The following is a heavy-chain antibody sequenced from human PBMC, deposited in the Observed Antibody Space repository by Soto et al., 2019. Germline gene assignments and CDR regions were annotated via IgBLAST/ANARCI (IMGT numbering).Heavy chain of an antibody. CDR1: GYSFTSNW. CDR2: INPADSDI. J-gene: IGHJ4*02. Sequence: ESLKISCQGSGYSFTSNWIGWVRQMPGKGLEWMGIINPADSDIKYSPSFQGQVTISADKSIGTAYLQWSSLKASDTAMYYCARHQRDDASRKIDCWGQGTLVTVSS. D-gene: IGHD3-16*01. CDR3: ARHQRDDASRKIDC. V-gene: IGHV5-51*01.